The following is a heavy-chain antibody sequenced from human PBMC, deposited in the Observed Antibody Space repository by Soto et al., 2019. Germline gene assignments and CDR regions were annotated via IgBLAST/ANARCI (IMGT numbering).Heavy chain of an antibody. CDR2: ISRDGSAT. CDR3: AKQETGSYFDY. CDR1: GFAFSNYG. D-gene: IGHD7-27*01. Sequence: QVQLVESGGGVVQPGGSLRLSCAASGFAFSNYGMHWVRQAPGKGLEWVAAISRDGSATYYADSVNGRFTISRDNPKNRLYPAINSLRGEDTAVYSCAKQETGSYFDYWGQGTLVTVSS. V-gene: IGHV3-30*18. J-gene: IGHJ4*02.